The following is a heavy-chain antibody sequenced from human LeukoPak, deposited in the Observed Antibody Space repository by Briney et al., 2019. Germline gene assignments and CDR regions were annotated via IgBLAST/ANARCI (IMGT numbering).Heavy chain of an antibody. V-gene: IGHV4-4*07. D-gene: IGHD3-22*01. CDR3: ARDLHDGSWGDSFDI. Sequence: PSETLSLTCTVSGGSISTYYWSWIRQPAGKGLEWIGRMYNSGSTNYNPSLKSRVTISVDKAKNQFSLKLSSVTAADTAVYYCARDLHDGSWGDSFDIWGQGTLVTVSS. J-gene: IGHJ3*02. CDR2: MYNSGST. CDR1: GGSISTYY.